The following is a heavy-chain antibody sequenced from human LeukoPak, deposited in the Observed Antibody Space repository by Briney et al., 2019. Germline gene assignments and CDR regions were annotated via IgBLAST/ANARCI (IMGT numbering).Heavy chain of an antibody. CDR1: GYTFTDYY. V-gene: IGHV1-2*02. J-gene: IGHJ4*02. Sequence: ASVKVSCKASGYTFTDYYMHWVRQAPGQGLEWMGWISPTSGGTSFARNFQGRVTMTRDTSISTAYMELSRLRSDDAAVYYCARDPGIVVAGGFPSALWGQGTLVIVSS. D-gene: IGHD6-19*01. CDR2: ISPTSGGT. CDR3: ARDPGIVVAGGFPSAL.